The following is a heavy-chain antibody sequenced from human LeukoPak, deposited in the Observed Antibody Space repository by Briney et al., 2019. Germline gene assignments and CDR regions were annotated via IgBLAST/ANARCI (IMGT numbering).Heavy chain of an antibody. J-gene: IGHJ4*02. CDR2: IYSDNT. CDR1: GFTVSSNS. CDR3: ARGLKYTTAWYNFDC. D-gene: IGHD6-19*01. V-gene: IGHV3-66*01. Sequence: PGGSLRLSCTVSGFTVSSNSMSWVRQAPGKGLEWVSFIYSDNTHYSDSVKGRFTISRDNSKNTLYLQMNSLTAEDTAVYYCARGLKYTTAWYNFDCWGQGALVTVSS.